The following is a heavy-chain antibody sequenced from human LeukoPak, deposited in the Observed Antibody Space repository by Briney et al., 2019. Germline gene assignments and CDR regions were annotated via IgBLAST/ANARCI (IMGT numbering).Heavy chain of an antibody. CDR3: AKGVAVLFSTSWFFDS. Sequence: GGSLRLSCAASGFSFSSYAMSWVRQAPGKGLEWLSGISDSGTTTYYADSVKGRFTISRDNSNDAVHLQMTGLRADDPAVYFCAKGVAVLFSTSWFFDSWGQGALVAVSS. D-gene: IGHD2-2*01. CDR2: ISDSGTTT. V-gene: IGHV3-23*01. CDR1: GFSFSSYA. J-gene: IGHJ4*02.